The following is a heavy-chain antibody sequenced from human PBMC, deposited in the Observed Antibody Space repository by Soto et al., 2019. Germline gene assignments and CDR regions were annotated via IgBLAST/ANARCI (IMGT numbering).Heavy chain of an antibody. J-gene: IGHJ4*02. Sequence: QVQLVQSGAEVKKPGASVKVSCKASGYTFTSYDINWVRQATGQGLEWMGWMNPNSGNTGYAQKFQGRVTMTRNTSISTAYMELSSLRSDVTAVYYSAREGLVGYSFDYWGQGTLVTVSS. V-gene: IGHV1-8*01. CDR3: AREGLVGYSFDY. D-gene: IGHD2-15*01. CDR1: GYTFTSYD. CDR2: MNPNSGNT.